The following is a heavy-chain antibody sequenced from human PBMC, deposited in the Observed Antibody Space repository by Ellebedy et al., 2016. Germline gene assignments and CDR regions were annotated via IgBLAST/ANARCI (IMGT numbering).Heavy chain of an antibody. CDR3: ARGDDTAMVHY. CDR2: INPNSGGT. CDR1: GYTFTGYY. Sequence: ASVKVSXXASGYTFTGYYMHWVRQAPGQGLEWMGWINPNSGGTNYAQKFQGRVTMTRDTSISTAYMELSSLRSEDTAVYYCARGDDTAMVHYWGQGTLVTVSS. J-gene: IGHJ4*02. D-gene: IGHD5-18*01. V-gene: IGHV1-2*02.